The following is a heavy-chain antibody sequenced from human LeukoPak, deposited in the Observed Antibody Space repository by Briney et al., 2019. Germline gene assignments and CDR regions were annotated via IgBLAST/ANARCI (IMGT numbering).Heavy chain of an antibody. D-gene: IGHD3-22*01. V-gene: IGHV1-18*01. CDR3: ARVDFGLLYDSSGYYLF. CDR1: GYTFTSYG. CDR2: ISAYNGNT. Sequence: GASVKVSCKASGYTFTSYGISWVRQAPGQGLEWMGWISAYNGNTNYAQKLQGRVTMTTDTSTSTAYMELRSLRSDDTAVYYCARVDFGLLYDSSGYYLFWGQGTLVTVSS. J-gene: IGHJ4*02.